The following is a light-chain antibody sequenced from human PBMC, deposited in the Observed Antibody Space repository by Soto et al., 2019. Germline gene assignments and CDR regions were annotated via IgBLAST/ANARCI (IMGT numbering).Light chain of an antibody. V-gene: IGKV1-27*01. J-gene: IGKJ1*01. CDR2: DAS. CDR1: QGISTY. Sequence: DIQMTQSPSSLSASVGDRVTITCRASQGISTYLAWYQQKPGKVPKVLIYDASTLQSGVPSRFSGSGSGTDFTLTISSLQPEDVATYYCQKYDSAPRMFGQGTKVEIK. CDR3: QKYDSAPRM.